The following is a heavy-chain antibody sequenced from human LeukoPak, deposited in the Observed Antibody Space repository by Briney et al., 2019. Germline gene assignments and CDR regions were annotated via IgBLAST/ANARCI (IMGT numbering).Heavy chain of an antibody. CDR1: GFTFSSYD. CDR3: ARGNYDILTAFDY. CDR2: IWYDGSNK. D-gene: IGHD3-9*01. V-gene: IGHV3-33*01. Sequence: GRSLRLSCAASGFTFSSYDIHWVRQAPGKGLEWVAVIWYDGSNKYYADSVKGRFTISRDNSKNTLYLQMNSLRAEDTAVYYCARGNYDILTAFDYWGQGTLVTVSS. J-gene: IGHJ4*02.